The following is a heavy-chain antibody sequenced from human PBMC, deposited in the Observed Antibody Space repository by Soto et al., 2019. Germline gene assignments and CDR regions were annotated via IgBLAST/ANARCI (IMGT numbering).Heavy chain of an antibody. CDR1: GFTVSSNY. CDR3: ARGFARRHFSGFDY. J-gene: IGHJ4*02. Sequence: GGSLRLSCAASGFTVSSNYMSWVRQAPGKGLEWVSVIYSGGSTYYADSVKGRFTISRDNSKNTLYLQMNSLRAEDTAVYYCARGFARRHFSGFDYWGQGTLVTVSS. CDR2: IYSGGST. V-gene: IGHV3-53*01.